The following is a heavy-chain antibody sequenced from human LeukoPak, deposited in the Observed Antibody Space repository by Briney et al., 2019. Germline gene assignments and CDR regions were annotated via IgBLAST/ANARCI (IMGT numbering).Heavy chain of an antibody. CDR1: GGSISSYY. CDR3: ARGGIPDY. V-gene: IGHV4-59*01. Sequence: PSETLSLTCTVSGGSISSYYWSWIRQPPGKGLEWIGYIYYSGSTNYNPPLKSRVTISVDTSKNQFSLKLSSVTAADTAVYYCARGGIPDYWGQGILVTVSS. D-gene: IGHD2-21*01. J-gene: IGHJ4*02. CDR2: IYYSGST.